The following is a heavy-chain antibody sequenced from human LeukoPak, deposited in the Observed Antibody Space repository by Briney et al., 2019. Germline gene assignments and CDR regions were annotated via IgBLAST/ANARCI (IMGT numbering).Heavy chain of an antibody. V-gene: IGHV3-23*01. CDR2: VSGSGDTT. CDR3: AKGGPNDY. CDR1: GFTFTSYL. J-gene: IGHJ4*02. Sequence: GGSLRLSCAASGFTFTSYLMSWVRQAPGKGLEGVSSVSGSGDTTYYADSVKGRFTISRDNSKNTVSLQMNSLRVDDTAVYYCAKGGPNDYWGQGTLVTVSS.